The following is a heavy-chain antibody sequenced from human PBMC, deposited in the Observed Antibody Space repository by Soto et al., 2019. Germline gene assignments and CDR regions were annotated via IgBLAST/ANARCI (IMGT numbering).Heavy chain of an antibody. CDR3: ARENVQQWLVQRGFVDY. Sequence: SETLSLTCTVSGGSISSGDYYWSWIRQPPGKGLEWIGYIYYSGSTYYNPSLKSRVTISVDTSKNQFSLKLSSVTAADTAVYYCARENVQQWLVQRGFVDYWGQGTLVTVSS. CDR1: GGSISSGDYY. CDR2: IYYSGST. D-gene: IGHD6-19*01. V-gene: IGHV4-30-4*01. J-gene: IGHJ4*02.